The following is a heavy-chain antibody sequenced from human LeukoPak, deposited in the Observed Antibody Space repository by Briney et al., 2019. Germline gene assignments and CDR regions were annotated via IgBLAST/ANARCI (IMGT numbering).Heavy chain of an antibody. J-gene: IGHJ4*02. D-gene: IGHD2-15*01. V-gene: IGHV3-21*01. CDR2: ISSSSSYI. CDR1: GFTFSSYS. Sequence: PGGSLRLSCAASGFTFSSYSMNWVRQAPGKGLEWVSSISSSSSYIYYADSVKGRLTISRDNAKNSLYPQMNSLRAEDTAVYYCATRLDSNFDYWGQGTLVTVSS. CDR3: ATRLDSNFDY.